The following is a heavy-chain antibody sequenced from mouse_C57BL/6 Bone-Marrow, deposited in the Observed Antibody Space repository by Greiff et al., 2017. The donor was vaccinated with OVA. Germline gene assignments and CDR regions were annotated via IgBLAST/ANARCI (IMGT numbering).Heavy chain of an antibody. CDR2: INPSTGGT. CDR3: AGGGYYDYDGYYLDY. D-gene: IGHD2-4*01. V-gene: IGHV1-42*01. Sequence: EVQLQQSGPELVKPGASVKISCKASGYSFTGYYMNWVKQSPEKSLEWIGEINPSTGGTTYNQKFKAKATLTVDKSSSTAYMQLKSLTSEDSAVYYCAGGGYYDYDGYYLDYWGQGTTLTVSS. J-gene: IGHJ2*01. CDR1: GYSFTGYY.